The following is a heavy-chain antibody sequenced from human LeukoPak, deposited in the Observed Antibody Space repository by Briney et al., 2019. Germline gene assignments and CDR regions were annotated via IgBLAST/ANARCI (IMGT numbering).Heavy chain of an antibody. D-gene: IGHD6-19*01. V-gene: IGHV3-23*01. J-gene: IGHJ4*02. CDR2: ISGSGGST. CDR3: AKDDSSGWSPPFDY. CDR1: XXXXSXXA. Sequence: GSLRLSCAXXXXXXSXXAMSXXRXAPGXXLEXXXAISGSGGSTYYADSVKGRFTISRDNSKNTLYLQMNSLRAEDTAVYYCAKDDSSGWSPPFDYWGQGTLVTVSS.